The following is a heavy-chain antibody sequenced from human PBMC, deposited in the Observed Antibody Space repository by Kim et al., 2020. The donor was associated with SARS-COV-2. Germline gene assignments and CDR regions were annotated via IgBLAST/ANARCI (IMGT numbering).Heavy chain of an antibody. CDR1: GGSISGSDHY. V-gene: IGHV4-39*01. Sequence: SETLSLTCSVSGGSISGSDHYWGWIRRAPGKGLEWIGSIYYFGTTYYNPSLNSRVTISVDMSTNQLSLELTSVTAADTAVYYCTGHPVRYYFDYWGQGVLVTVSS. CDR2: IYYFGTT. J-gene: IGHJ4*02. CDR3: TGHPVRYYFDY.